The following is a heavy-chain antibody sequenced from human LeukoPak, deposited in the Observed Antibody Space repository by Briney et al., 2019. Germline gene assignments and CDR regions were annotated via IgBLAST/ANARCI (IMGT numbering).Heavy chain of an antibody. J-gene: IGHJ4*02. D-gene: IGHD4-17*01. V-gene: IGHV4-39*07. CDR3: ARVSREIGDYDY. Sequence: PSETLSLTCTVSGGSISSSSYYWGWIRQPPGKGLEWIVSIYYSGSTYYNPSLKSRVTISVDTSKNQFSLKLSSVTAADTAVYYCARVSREIGDYDYWGQGTLVTVSS. CDR2: IYYSGST. CDR1: GGSISSSSYY.